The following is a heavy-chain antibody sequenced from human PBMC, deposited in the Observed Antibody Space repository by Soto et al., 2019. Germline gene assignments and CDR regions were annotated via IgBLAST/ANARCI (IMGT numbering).Heavy chain of an antibody. Sequence: QVKLVESGGGVFKPGRSLRLPVAASGFNVSAYTMHWVRQAPGKGLEWVAVISSDGNHKYYTDSVKGRFTISRDTSTNTLYLQMNSLRAEDTAVYYCARWEQPLFDYWGQGTLVTVSS. CDR2: ISSDGNHK. D-gene: IGHD1-26*01. CDR3: ARWEQPLFDY. J-gene: IGHJ4*02. CDR1: GFNVSAYT. V-gene: IGHV3-30-3*01.